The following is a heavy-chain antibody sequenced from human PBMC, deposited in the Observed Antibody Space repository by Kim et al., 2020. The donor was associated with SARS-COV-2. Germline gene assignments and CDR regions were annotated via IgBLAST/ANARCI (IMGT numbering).Heavy chain of an antibody. Sequence: SETLSLTCAVYGGSFSGYHWSWIRQPPGKGLEWIGEINHSGSTNYNPSLKSRVTISVDTSKNQFSLKLSSVTAADTAVYYCARGLGFLEWLPNFDYWGQG. CDR2: INHSGST. CDR1: GGSFSGYH. J-gene: IGHJ4*02. D-gene: IGHD3-3*02. V-gene: IGHV4-34*01. CDR3: ARGLGFLEWLPNFDY.